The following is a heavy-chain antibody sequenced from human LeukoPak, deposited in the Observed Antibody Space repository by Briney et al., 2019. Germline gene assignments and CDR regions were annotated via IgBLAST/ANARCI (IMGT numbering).Heavy chain of an antibody. CDR3: ARVGGGYGSAFDI. J-gene: IGHJ3*02. D-gene: IGHD5-12*01. CDR1: GYTFTGYY. V-gene: IGHV1-2*06. Sequence: ASVKVSCKASGYTFTGYYMHWVRQAPGQGLEWMGRINPNSGGTNYAQKFQGRVTMTRDTSISTAYMELSRLRSDDTAVYYCARVGGGYGSAFDIWGQGTMVTVSS. CDR2: INPNSGGT.